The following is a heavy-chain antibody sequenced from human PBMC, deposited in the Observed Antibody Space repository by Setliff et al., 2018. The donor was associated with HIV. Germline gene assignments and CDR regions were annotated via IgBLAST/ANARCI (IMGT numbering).Heavy chain of an antibody. CDR3: ARGPRVSAAVVETPSAY. CDR1: GGSISSSSYS. V-gene: IGHV4-39*01. Sequence: SETLSLTCTVSGGSISSSSYSWGWVRQPPGKGLEWIGHIYYSGSTFNNPSLKSRVTISVDTSKNQFSLKVSSVTAADTALYYCARGPRVSAAVVETPSAYWGQGTRVTVSS. J-gene: IGHJ4*02. CDR2: IYYSGST. D-gene: IGHD6-19*01.